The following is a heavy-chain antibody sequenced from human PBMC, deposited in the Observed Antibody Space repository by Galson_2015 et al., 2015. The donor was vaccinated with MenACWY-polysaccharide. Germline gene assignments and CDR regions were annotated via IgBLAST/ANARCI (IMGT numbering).Heavy chain of an antibody. CDR1: GFTFDSDSG. J-gene: IGHJ4*01. CDR2: ISGDGRTT. V-gene: IGHV3-43*02. D-gene: IGHD2-2*01. CDR3: VKDMGLIPMLIFDY. Sequence: SLRLSCAASGFTFDSDSGMHWVRQVPGKSLEWISLISGDGRTTFYADSVRGRFTVSRDNRKNSLYLQMRSLRTDDTAFYYCVKDMGLIPMLIFDYWGRGTLVTVSS.